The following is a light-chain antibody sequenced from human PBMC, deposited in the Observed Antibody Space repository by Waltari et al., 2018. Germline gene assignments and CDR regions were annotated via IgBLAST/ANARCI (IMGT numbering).Light chain of an antibody. Sequence: QSVLTQPPSASGTPGQRVTISCSGSSSNIGTNTVNGYQQLHGAAPKLLIYSNNRGPSGAPDRFSGSKSGTSACLAISGLQSEDEADYYCAAWDDSLNGLVFGVGTKLTVL. CDR2: SNN. CDR3: AAWDDSLNGLV. V-gene: IGLV1-44*01. CDR1: SSNIGTNT. J-gene: IGLJ2*01.